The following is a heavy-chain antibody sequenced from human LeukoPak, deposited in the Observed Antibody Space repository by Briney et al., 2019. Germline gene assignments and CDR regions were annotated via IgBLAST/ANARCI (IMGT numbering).Heavy chain of an antibody. CDR3: ARTLPYYYDSSGEGQIDY. V-gene: IGHV4-31*03. CDR1: GGSISSGGYY. CDR2: IYYSGST. J-gene: IGHJ4*02. D-gene: IGHD3-22*01. Sequence: PSQTLSLTCTVSGGSISSGGYYWSWIRQHPGKGLEWIGYIYYSGSTYYNPSLKSRVTISVDTSKNQFSLKLSSVTAADTAVYYCARTLPYYYDSSGEGQIDYWGQGTLVTVSS.